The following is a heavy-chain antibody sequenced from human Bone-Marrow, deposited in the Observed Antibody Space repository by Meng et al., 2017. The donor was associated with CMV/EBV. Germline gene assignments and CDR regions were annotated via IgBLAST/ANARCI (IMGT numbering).Heavy chain of an antibody. Sequence: GESLKISCAGSGFTFSSYSMNWVRQAPGKGLECVSSVSSSSSYIYYADSLKGRFTISRDNAKNSLYLQMDSLTAEDTGVYYCAREKGTGEVVGATGNCDFWGQGTLVTVSS. CDR3: AREKGTGEVVGATGNCDF. J-gene: IGHJ4*02. CDR1: GFTFSSYS. D-gene: IGHD1-26*01. V-gene: IGHV3-21*01. CDR2: VSSSSSYI.